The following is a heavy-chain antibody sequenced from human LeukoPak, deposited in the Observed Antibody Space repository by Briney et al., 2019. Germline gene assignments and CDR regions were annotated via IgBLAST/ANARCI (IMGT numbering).Heavy chain of an antibody. CDR2: IYPGDSDT. Sequence: GEPLKISCKGSGYTFATYWIGWVRQMPGKGLEWMGIIYPGDSDTRYSPSFQGQVTISADKSISTAYLQWSSLKASDTAMYYCARPDDYGGKPAAFDIWGQGTMVTVSS. D-gene: IGHD4-23*01. CDR3: ARPDDYGGKPAAFDI. J-gene: IGHJ3*02. CDR1: GYTFATYW. V-gene: IGHV5-51*01.